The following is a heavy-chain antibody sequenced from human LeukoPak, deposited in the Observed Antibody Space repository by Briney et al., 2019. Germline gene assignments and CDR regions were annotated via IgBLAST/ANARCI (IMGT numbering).Heavy chain of an antibody. CDR3: ARVSRSEGSGSYLAFDI. CDR1: GFTFSSYD. J-gene: IGHJ3*02. Sequence: GGSLRLSCAASGFTFSSYDMHWVRQATGKGLEWVSAIGTAGDTYYPGSVKGRFTISRENAKNSLYLQMNSLRAGDTAVYYCARVSRSEGSGSYLAFDIWGQGTMVTVSS. D-gene: IGHD3-10*01. CDR2: IGTAGDT. V-gene: IGHV3-13*01.